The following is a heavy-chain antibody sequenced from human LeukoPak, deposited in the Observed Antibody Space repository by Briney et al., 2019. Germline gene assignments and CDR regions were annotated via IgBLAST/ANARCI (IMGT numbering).Heavy chain of an antibody. D-gene: IGHD5-24*01. Sequence: ASVTVSCTASGSSFTCCYMHWVRQRPGPGLEWMGIINPSGGSTSYAQKFPGRVTMTRATSTSTVYMELRRLRSGATAVSYCACRGVVNADGYKCSDLDCWGQVALVTVAS. CDR2: INPSGGST. CDR3: ACRGVVNADGYKCSDLDC. CDR1: GSSFTCCY. V-gene: IGHV1-46*01. J-gene: IGHJ4*02.